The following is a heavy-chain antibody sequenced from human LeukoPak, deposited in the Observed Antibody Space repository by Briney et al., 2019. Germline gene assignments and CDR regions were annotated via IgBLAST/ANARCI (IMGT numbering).Heavy chain of an antibody. CDR1: GFTFSDYY. CDR3: AKDSGNYAKYYFDY. D-gene: IGHD1-26*01. V-gene: IGHV3-11*06. J-gene: IGHJ4*02. CDR2: ISGSSSHI. Sequence: KPGGSLRLSCEASGFTFSDYYLSWIRQAPGKGLEWISYISGSSSHINYADSVKGRFTISRDNSKNTLYLQMNSLRVEDTAVYYCAKDSGNYAKYYFDYWGQGTLVTVSS.